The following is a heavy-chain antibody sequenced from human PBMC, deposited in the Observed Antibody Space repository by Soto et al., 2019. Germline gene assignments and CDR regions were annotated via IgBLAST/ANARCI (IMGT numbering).Heavy chain of an antibody. D-gene: IGHD2-15*01. CDR2: IYYSGST. CDR1: GGSISSYY. Sequence: SETLSLTCTVSGGSISSYYWSWIRQPPGKGLEWIGYIYYSGSTNYNPSLKSRVTISVDTSKNQFSLKLSSVTAAGTAVYYCASGVAATYYYYYYMDVWGKGTTVTVSS. J-gene: IGHJ6*03. V-gene: IGHV4-59*01. CDR3: ASGVAATYYYYYYMDV.